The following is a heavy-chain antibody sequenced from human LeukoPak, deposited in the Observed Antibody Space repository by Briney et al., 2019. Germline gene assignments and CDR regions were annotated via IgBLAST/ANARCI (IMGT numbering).Heavy chain of an antibody. CDR2: ISAYNGNT. Sequence: ASVKVSCKASGYTFTSYGISWVRQAPGQGLEWMGWISAYNGNTNYAQKLQGRVTMTTDTSTSTAYMELRSLRSDDTAVYYCARDPQTLTPQYFDYWGQGTLVTVSP. CDR1: GYTFTSYG. CDR3: ARDPQTLTPQYFDY. V-gene: IGHV1-18*01. J-gene: IGHJ4*02.